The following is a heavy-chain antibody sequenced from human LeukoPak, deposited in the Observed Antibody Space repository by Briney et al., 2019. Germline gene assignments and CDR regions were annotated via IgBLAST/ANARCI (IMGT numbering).Heavy chain of an antibody. V-gene: IGHV3-23*01. Sequence: GGSLRLSCAASGLTSNNYAMSWVRQAPGKGLEWVAGISVSGGSTFYADSVKGRFTISRDNSKNTLYLQMNSLRAEDTAVYYCARGPSGYHNTGGQGTLVTVSS. CDR2: ISVSGGST. J-gene: IGHJ4*02. CDR3: ARGPSGYHNT. D-gene: IGHD5-12*01. CDR1: GLTSNNYA.